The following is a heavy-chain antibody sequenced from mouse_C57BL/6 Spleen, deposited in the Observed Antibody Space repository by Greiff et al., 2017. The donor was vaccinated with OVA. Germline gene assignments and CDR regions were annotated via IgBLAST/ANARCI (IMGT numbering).Heavy chain of an antibody. CDR2: IDPSDSYT. J-gene: IGHJ1*03. CDR1: GYTFTSYW. CDR3: ARGGSWYFDV. V-gene: IGHV1-69*01. Sequence: VQLQQPGAELVMPGASVKLSCKASGYTFTSYWMHWVKQRPGQGLEWIGEIDPSDSYTNYNQKFKGKSTLTEDKSSSTAYMQLSSLTSEDSAVYYCARGGSWYFDVWGTGTTVTVSS.